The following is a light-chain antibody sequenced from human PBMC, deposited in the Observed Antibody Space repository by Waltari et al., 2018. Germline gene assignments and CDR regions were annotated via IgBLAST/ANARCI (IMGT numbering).Light chain of an antibody. CDR3: LVWYSGARWV. Sequence: QAVVTQEPSLTVSPGGTVTITWVSSTGDVTSGHYPYWFQQKPGPVPRPLIYDTNNKHSWTPARFSGSLLGGKAALTLSGAQPEDEADYYCLVWYSGARWVFGGGTKLSVL. CDR1: TGDVTSGHY. CDR2: DTN. V-gene: IGLV7-46*01. J-gene: IGLJ3*02.